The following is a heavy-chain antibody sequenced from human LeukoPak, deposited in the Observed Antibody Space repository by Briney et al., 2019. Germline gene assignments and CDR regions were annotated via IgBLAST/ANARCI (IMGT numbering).Heavy chain of an antibody. CDR3: ARDRYVGATTAGDSDS. J-gene: IGHJ4*02. CDR2: ISYDGSNK. V-gene: IGHV3-30*03. CDR1: GFTFSSCG. Sequence: GRSLRLSCAASGFTFSSCGMHWVRQAPGKGLEWVAVISYDGSNKYYADSVKGRFTISRDNAKNSLYLQMNSLRAEDTAVYYCARDRYVGATTAGDSDSWGQGTLVTVSS. D-gene: IGHD1-26*01.